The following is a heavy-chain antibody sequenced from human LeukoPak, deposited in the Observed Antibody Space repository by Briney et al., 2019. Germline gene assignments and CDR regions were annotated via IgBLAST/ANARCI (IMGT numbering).Heavy chain of an antibody. V-gene: IGHV4-39*07. CDR3: ARDGITGTTRGGVGENWFDP. J-gene: IGHJ5*02. D-gene: IGHD1-20*01. CDR1: GGSISSSSYY. Sequence: SETLSLTCTVSGGSISSSSYYWGWIRQPPGKGLEWIGSIYYSGSTYYNPSLKSRVTISVDTSKNQFSLKLSSVTAADTAVYYCARDGITGTTRGGVGENWFDPWGQGTLVTVSS. CDR2: IYYSGST.